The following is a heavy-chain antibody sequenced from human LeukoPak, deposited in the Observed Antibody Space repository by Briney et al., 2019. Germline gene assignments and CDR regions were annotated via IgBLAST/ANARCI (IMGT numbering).Heavy chain of an antibody. J-gene: IGHJ3*02. CDR3: AREAGLHRADGFDI. Sequence: ASVKVSCKASGYTFTSYGISWVRQAPGQGLEWMGWISAYNGNTNYAQKLQGRVTMTTDTSTSTAYMELSSLRSEDTAVYYCAREAGLHRADGFDIWGQGTMVTVSS. V-gene: IGHV1-18*01. CDR2: ISAYNGNT. D-gene: IGHD5-24*01. CDR1: GYTFTSYG.